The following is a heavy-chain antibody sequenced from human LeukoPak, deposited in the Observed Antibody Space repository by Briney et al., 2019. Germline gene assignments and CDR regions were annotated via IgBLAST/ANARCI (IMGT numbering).Heavy chain of an antibody. CDR2: IIPIFGTA. CDR1: GGTFSSYA. J-gene: IGHJ5*02. V-gene: IGHV1-69*13. CDR3: ARVVRSSGPPGWFDP. Sequence: GASVKVSCKASGGTFSSYAISWVRQAPGQGLEWMGGIIPIFGTANYAQKFQGRVRITADESTSTAYMELSSLRSEDTAVYYCARVVRSSGPPGWFDPWGQGTLVTVSS. D-gene: IGHD6-19*01.